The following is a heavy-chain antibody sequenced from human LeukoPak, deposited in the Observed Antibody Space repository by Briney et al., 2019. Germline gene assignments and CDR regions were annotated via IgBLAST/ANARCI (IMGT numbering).Heavy chain of an antibody. CDR1: GGSISNYY. CDR2: IYHSGST. Sequence: SETLSLTCTVSGGSISNYYWYWIRQPPGKGLECIGYIYHSGSTNYNPSLKSRVTISVDTSKNQFSLKLRSVTAADTAVYYCAREVGLGMYNWFDPWGQGILVTVSS. CDR3: AREVGLGMYNWFDP. D-gene: IGHD3-16*01. V-gene: IGHV4-59*01. J-gene: IGHJ5*02.